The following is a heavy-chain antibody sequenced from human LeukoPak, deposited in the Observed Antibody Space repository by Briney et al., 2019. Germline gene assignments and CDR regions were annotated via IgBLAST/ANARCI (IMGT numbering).Heavy chain of an antibody. CDR2: IYASGSS. CDR1: GGSISSGWYY. J-gene: IGHJ6*02. V-gene: IGHV4-61*02. D-gene: IGHD3-3*01. Sequence: SQTLSLTCTVSGGSISSGWYYWIRNPQPAGKGLEGIGRIYASGSSNQNPSLKNPVTISVDTSKNQFSLKLSSVTAADTAVYYCARLIWSGASAGMYVWGQGTTVTVSS. CDR3: ARLIWSGASAGMYV.